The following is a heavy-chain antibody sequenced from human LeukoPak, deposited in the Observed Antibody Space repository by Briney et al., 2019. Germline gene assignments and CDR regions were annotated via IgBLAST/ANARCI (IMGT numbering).Heavy chain of an antibody. CDR2: IYYSGST. CDR3: ARKGCSGGSCPFDY. Sequence: KPSQTLSLTCTVSGGSISSGGYYWSWIRQHPGKGLEWIGYIYYSGSTYYNPSLKSRVTISVDTSKNQFSLKLSSVTAADTAVYYCARKGCSGGSCPFDYWGQGTLVTVSS. J-gene: IGHJ4*02. D-gene: IGHD2-15*01. V-gene: IGHV4-31*03. CDR1: GGSISSGGYY.